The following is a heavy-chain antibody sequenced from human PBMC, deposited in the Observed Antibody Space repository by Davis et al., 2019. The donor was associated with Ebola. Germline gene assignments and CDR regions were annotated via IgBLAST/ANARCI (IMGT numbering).Heavy chain of an antibody. J-gene: IGHJ5*02. CDR1: GGSISSGGYY. V-gene: IGHV4-31*03. D-gene: IGHD2-15*01. CDR3: ARRGGSWGLWFDP. CDR2: IYYSGST. Sequence: MPSETLSLTCTVSGGSISSGGYYWSWIRQHPGKGLEWIGYIYYSGSTYYNPSLKSRVTISVDTSKNQFSLKLSSVTAADTAVYYCARRGGSWGLWFDPWGQGTLVTVSS.